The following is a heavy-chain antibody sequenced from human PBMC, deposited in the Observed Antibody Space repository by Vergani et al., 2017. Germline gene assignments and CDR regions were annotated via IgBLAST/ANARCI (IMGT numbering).Heavy chain of an antibody. Sequence: QVQLQESGPGLVKPSETLSLTCTVSGGSISSYYWSWIRQPAGKGLEWIGRIYTSGSTYYNPYLKSRVTISGDTSKNQFSLKLSSVTAADTAVYYCARHGYYDYVWGSYRYGWYFDLWGRGTLVTVSS. CDR2: IYTSGST. V-gene: IGHV4-4*07. CDR3: ARHGYYDYVWGSYRYGWYFDL. D-gene: IGHD3-16*02. J-gene: IGHJ2*01. CDR1: GGSISSYY.